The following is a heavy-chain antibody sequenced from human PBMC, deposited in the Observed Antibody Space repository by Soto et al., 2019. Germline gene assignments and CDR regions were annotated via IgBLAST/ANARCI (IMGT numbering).Heavy chain of an antibody. Sequence: EVQLLESGGDLVQPGGSLRLPCAASGFTFTNYLLTWVRQAPGKGLEWVTSIDQSGGDTYYADSVQGRFTISRDNSKNTRYLQMNGLRAEDTVLYYCAKDTYSRSWYFWGQGILVTVSS. D-gene: IGHD2-2*01. CDR2: IDQSGGDT. V-gene: IGHV3-23*01. CDR1: GFTFTNYL. J-gene: IGHJ4*02. CDR3: AKDTYSRSWYF.